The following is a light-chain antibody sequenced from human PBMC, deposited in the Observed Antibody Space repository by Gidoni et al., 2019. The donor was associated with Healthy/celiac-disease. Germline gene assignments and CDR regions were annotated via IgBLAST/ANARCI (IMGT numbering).Light chain of an antibody. CDR2: KDS. Sequence: SYQLTQPPSVYVSPGQTARITCSGDALPTQYAYWYQQKPGQAPVLVIYKDSERPSGIPERFSGSSSGTTVTLTISGVQAEDEADYYCQSADSSGTVVFGGGTKLTVL. J-gene: IGLJ2*01. V-gene: IGLV3-25*03. CDR1: ALPTQY. CDR3: QSADSSGTVV.